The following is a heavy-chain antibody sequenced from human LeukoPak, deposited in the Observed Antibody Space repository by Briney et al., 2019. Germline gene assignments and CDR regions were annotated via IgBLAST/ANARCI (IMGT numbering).Heavy chain of an antibody. V-gene: IGHV1-69*01. CDR3: AREWGYCSGGSCYWRTFDY. J-gene: IGHJ4*02. CDR2: IIPIFGTA. CDR1: GGTFSSYA. D-gene: IGHD2-15*01. Sequence: GSSVKVSCKASGGTFSSYAISWVRQAPGQGLEWMGGIIPIFGTANYAQKFQGRVTITADESTGTAYMELSSLRSEDTAVYYCAREWGYCSGGSCYWRTFDYWGQGTLVTVSS.